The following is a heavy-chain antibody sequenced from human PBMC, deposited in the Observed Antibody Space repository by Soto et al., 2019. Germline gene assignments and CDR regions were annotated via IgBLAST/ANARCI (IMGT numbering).Heavy chain of an antibody. CDR1: GGSISSGDYY. V-gene: IGHV4-30-4*01. CDR2: IFYSGST. CDR3: ARGSCSGGSCYYDGPDF. D-gene: IGHD2-15*01. Sequence: QVQLQESGPGLVTPSQTLSLTCTVSGGSISSGDYYWSWIRQPPGKGLEWIGHIFYSGSTYYNPSLKSRVTISVDTSKNQFSLKLSSVTAADTAVYYCARGSCSGGSCYYDGPDFWGQGTLVTVSS. J-gene: IGHJ4*02.